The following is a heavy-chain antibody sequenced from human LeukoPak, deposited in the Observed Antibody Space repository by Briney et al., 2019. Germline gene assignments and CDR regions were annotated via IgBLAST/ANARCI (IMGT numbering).Heavy chain of an antibody. V-gene: IGHV4-39*01. J-gene: IGHJ4*02. CDR3: ARHKNLGVAPFDY. CDR2: IHYSGNT. CDR1: GGSISSRVHY. Sequence: SETLSLTCTVSGGSISSRVHYWGWIRQSPGKGLEWIGSIHYSGNTYYSPSLKSRVTISIDMSKNQFSLELNSMTAADTAIYYCARHKNLGVAPFDYWGQGTLVTVSS. D-gene: IGHD3-16*01.